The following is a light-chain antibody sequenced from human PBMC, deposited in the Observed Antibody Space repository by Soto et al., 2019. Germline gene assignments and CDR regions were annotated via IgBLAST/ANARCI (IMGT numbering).Light chain of an antibody. V-gene: IGLV2-14*01. J-gene: IGLJ1*01. CDR2: DVS. CDR1: SSDVGGYNY. CDR3: SSYTSSSTLV. Sequence: QSALTQPASVSGSPGQSITISCTGTSSDVGGYNYVSWYQQHPGKAPKLMIYDVSNQPSGVSNRFSGSKSGNTASLTISGLQAEDEADYYCSSYTSSSTLVFGTVTKLTVL.